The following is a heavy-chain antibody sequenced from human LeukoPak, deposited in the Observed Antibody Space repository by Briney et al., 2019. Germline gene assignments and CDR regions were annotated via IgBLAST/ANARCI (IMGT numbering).Heavy chain of an antibody. Sequence: GGSLRLSCAASGFIFSDYSMNWVRQAPGMGLEWISYISSSSSTIYYADSVKGRFTISRDNAKNSLYLQMNSLRDEDTAVYYCARDPVAAPPNWFDPWGQGTLVTVSS. CDR2: ISSSSSTI. D-gene: IGHD6-6*01. J-gene: IGHJ5*02. CDR1: GFIFSDYS. CDR3: ARDPVAAPPNWFDP. V-gene: IGHV3-48*02.